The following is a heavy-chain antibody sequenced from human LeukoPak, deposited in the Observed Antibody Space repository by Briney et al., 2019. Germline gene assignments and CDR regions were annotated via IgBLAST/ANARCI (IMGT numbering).Heavy chain of an antibody. CDR3: TTDPRYCSGGSCYLIYAFDI. CDR2: IKSKTDGGTT. V-gene: IGHV3-15*01. CDR1: GFTFSNAW. Sequence: SGGSLRLSCAASGFTFSNAWMSWVRQAPGKGLEWVGRIKSKTDGGTTDYAAPVKGRFTISRDDSKNTLYLQMNSLKTEDTAVYYCTTDPRYCSGGSCYLIYAFDIWGQGTMVTVSS. D-gene: IGHD2-15*01. J-gene: IGHJ3*02.